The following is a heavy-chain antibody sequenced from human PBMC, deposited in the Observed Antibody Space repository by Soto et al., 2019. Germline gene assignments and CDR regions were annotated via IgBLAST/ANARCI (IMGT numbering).Heavy chain of an antibody. CDR3: VRMGFSGGGYLSYYYYGMDI. J-gene: IGHJ6*02. CDR1: GYKVSTWHNFTCYW. V-gene: IGHV5-51*01. CDR2: IYPGDSDT. D-gene: IGHD5-12*01. Sequence: GESLKISCMGSGYKVSTWHNFTCYWIAWVRQMPGEGLAWLGIIYPGDSDTRYSPSFQAQVTISADKSISTAYLQWSSLKASDTAMYYCVRMGFSGGGYLSYYYYGMDIWGQGTTVTVSS.